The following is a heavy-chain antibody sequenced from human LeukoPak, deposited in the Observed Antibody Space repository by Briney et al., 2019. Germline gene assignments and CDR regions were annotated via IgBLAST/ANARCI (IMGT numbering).Heavy chain of an antibody. J-gene: IGHJ5*02. CDR3: AKDIYSYSSSWYNWFDP. Sequence: GGSLRVSCAASGFTFSSYAMSWVRQAPGKGLEWVSAISGSGGSTYYADSVKGWFTISRDNSKNTLYLQMNSLRAEDTAVYYCAKDIYSYSSSWYNWFDPWGQGTLVTVSS. CDR2: ISGSGGST. D-gene: IGHD6-13*01. V-gene: IGHV3-23*01. CDR1: GFTFSSYA.